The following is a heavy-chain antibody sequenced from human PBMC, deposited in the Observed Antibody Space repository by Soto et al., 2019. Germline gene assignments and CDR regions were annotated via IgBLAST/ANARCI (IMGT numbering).Heavy chain of an antibody. Sequence: EEQLVESGGGLVQPGGSLRLSCAASGFTFSSYWMHWVRQAPGKGLVWVSRINSDGSSTSYADSVKGRFTISRDNAKNTLYLQMNSLRAEDTAVYYCARVNPLSRHFDYWGQGTLVTVSS. J-gene: IGHJ4*02. CDR2: INSDGSST. CDR3: ARVNPLSRHFDY. CDR1: GFTFSSYW. V-gene: IGHV3-74*01.